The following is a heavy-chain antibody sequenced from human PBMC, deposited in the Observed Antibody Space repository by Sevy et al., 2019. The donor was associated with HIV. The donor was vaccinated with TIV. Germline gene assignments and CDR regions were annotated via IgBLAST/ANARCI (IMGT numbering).Heavy chain of an antibody. D-gene: IGHD2-21*02. CDR1: GFTFSSYV. CDR2: IWYDGTIK. Sequence: GESLKISCAASGFTFSSYVMHWVRQAPGKGLEWVALIWYDGTIKYYADSVKGRFTISRDNSKDTLFLQMNSLTPEDTAVYYCARGGGYCGGDCYSIDYWGQGALVTVS. CDR3: ARGGGYCGGDCYSIDY. V-gene: IGHV3-33*08. J-gene: IGHJ4*02.